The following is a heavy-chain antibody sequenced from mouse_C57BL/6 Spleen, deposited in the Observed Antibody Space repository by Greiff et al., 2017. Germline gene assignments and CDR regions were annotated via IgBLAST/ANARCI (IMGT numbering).Heavy chain of an antibody. CDR1: GYSFTGYY. CDR2: INPSTGGT. CDR3: ARVGDYDPLDY. J-gene: IGHJ2*01. D-gene: IGHD2-4*01. Sequence: VQLQQSGPELVKPGASVKISCKASGYSFTGYYMNWVKQSPEKSLEWIGEINPSTGGTTYNQKFKAKATLTVDKSSSTAYMQLKLLTSEDSAVYYCARVGDYDPLDYWGQGTTLTVSS. V-gene: IGHV1-42*01.